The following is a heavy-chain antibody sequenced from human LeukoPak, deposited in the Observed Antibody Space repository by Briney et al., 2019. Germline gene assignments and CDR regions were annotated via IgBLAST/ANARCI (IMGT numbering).Heavy chain of an antibody. D-gene: IGHD4-17*01. Sequence: GGSLRLSCAASGFTFSTFAMSWVRQAPGKGLEWVSPIGNSVTNTYYADSVKGRFTISRDNSKNTLYLQMNSLRAEDTAVYYCAKDKTTVTPRGLDIWGQGTMVTVSS. CDR1: GFTFSTFA. CDR3: AKDKTTVTPRGLDI. CDR2: IGNSVTNT. V-gene: IGHV3-23*01. J-gene: IGHJ3*02.